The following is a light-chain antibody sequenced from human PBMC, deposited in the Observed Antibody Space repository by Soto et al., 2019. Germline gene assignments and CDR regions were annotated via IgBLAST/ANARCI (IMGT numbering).Light chain of an antibody. Sequence: EIVLTQSPGTLSLSPGETVALSCRASQSVTNNYLAWYQQKRGQAPRLLIYGASNRASGIPDRFSGGGSGTDFILTIIRLEAEDFAVYYCQQYGSSPQTFGQETKVEIK. CDR1: QSVTNNY. V-gene: IGKV3-20*01. CDR2: GAS. CDR3: QQYGSSPQT. J-gene: IGKJ1*01.